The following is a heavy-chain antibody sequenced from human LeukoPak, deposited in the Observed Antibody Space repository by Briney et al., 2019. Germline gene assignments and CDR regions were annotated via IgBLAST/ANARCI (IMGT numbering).Heavy chain of an antibody. CDR2: IYYNGNT. J-gene: IGHJ4*02. D-gene: IGHD6-13*01. V-gene: IGHV4-39*01. CDR3: ARRRGSSWGYFDY. CDR1: GGSIGSAIYY. Sequence: PSETLSLTCTVSGGSIGSAIYYWGWIRQPPGKGLQWIGNIYYNGNTYYNPALKRRVTISADTSKNQFSLKMSSLTAADTAVYYCARRRGSSWGYFDYWGQGALVTVSS.